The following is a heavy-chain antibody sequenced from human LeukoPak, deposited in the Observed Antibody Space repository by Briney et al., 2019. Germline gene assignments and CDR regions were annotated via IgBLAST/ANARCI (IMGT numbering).Heavy chain of an antibody. CDR2: IYYSGST. V-gene: IGHV4-59*01. J-gene: IGHJ5*02. CDR1: GGSISSYY. CDR3: ARGTYYDFWSWFDP. D-gene: IGHD3-3*01. Sequence: SETLSLTCTVSGGSISSYYWSWIRQPPAKGLEWIGYIYYSGSTNYNPSLKSRVTISVDTSKNQFSLKLSSVTAADTAVYYCARGTYYDFWSWFDPWGQGTLVTVSS.